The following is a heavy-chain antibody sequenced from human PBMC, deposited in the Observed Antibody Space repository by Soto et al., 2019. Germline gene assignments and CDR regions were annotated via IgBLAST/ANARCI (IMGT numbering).Heavy chain of an antibody. V-gene: IGHV3-48*01. D-gene: IGHD5-18*01. CDR1: GFTFRNYG. Sequence: PGGSLRLSCAASGFTFRNYGMNWVRQAPGKGLEWVSYIGIGSSTKYYADSVKGRFTISRDNAKNTLYLQLSSLRAEDTAIYYCAKDRQPVDTTVVTYLDYWGQGMLVTVSS. CDR2: IGIGSSTK. CDR3: AKDRQPVDTTVVTYLDY. J-gene: IGHJ4*02.